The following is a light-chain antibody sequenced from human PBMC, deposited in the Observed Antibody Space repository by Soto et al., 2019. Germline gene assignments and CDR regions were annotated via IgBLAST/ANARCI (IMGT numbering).Light chain of an antibody. CDR3: KQYYSSPLT. Sequence: DIVMTQSPDSLAVSLGERATINCKSSQSLLYSFNNKNSLAWYQQKPGQSPKLLIYWASSRESGVPDRFSGSGSGTDFTLTISSLQAADVAVYYCKQYYSSPLTFGGGTKVEL. V-gene: IGKV4-1*01. CDR1: QSLLYSFNNKNS. J-gene: IGKJ4*01. CDR2: WAS.